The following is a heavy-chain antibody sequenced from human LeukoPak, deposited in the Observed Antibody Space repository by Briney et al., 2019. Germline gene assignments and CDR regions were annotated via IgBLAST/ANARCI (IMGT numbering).Heavy chain of an antibody. V-gene: IGHV3-30*18. Sequence: GGSLRLSCAASGFTFSSYGMHWDRQAPGKGLEWVAVISYDGSNKYYADSVKGRFTISRDNSKNTLYLQMNSLRAEDTAVYYCAKEGAAAGAFDYWGQGTLVTVSS. CDR3: AKEGAAAGAFDY. CDR1: GFTFSSYG. CDR2: ISYDGSNK. J-gene: IGHJ4*02. D-gene: IGHD6-13*01.